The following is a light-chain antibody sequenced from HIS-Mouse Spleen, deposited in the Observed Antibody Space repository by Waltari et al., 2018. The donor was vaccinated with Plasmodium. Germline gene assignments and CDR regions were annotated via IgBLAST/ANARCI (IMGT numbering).Light chain of an antibody. CDR1: QSISSW. CDR3: QQYNSYSWT. Sequence: DTQMTQSPSTLSASVGDRVTITCGASQSISSWLAWYQQKPGKAPKLLIYKASSLESGVPSRFCGSGSVTEFTLTISSLQPDDFATYYCQQYNSYSWTFGQGTKVEIK. J-gene: IGKJ1*01. V-gene: IGKV1-5*03. CDR2: KAS.